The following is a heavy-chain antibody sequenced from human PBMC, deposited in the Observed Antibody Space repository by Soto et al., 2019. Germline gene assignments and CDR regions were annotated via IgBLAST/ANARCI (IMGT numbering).Heavy chain of an antibody. V-gene: IGHV3-30*03. CDR1: GFTFSSYG. J-gene: IGHJ6*02. Sequence: GGSLRLSCAASGFTFSSYGMHWVRQAPGKGLEWVAVISYDGSNKYYADSVKGRFTISRDNSKNTLYLQMNSLRAEDTAVYYCASTEYSYGYYYYYYGMDVWGQGTTVTVSS. D-gene: IGHD5-18*01. CDR3: ASTEYSYGYYYYYYGMDV. CDR2: ISYDGSNK.